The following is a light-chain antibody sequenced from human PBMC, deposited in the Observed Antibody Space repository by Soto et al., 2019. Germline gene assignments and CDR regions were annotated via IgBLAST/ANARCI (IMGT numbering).Light chain of an antibody. V-gene: IGKV1-5*03. J-gene: IGKJ2*01. CDR3: QQYSTSPYN. CDR1: QSMSRC. CDR2: KAS. Sequence: DIQMTQSPSTLSASVGDRVTITCRASQSMSRCLAWYHQKPGKAPNLLIYKASTLESGVPLRFSCSRSGTEFTLTIISMQPDDSATYYCQQYSTSPYNFGHGTRLEIK.